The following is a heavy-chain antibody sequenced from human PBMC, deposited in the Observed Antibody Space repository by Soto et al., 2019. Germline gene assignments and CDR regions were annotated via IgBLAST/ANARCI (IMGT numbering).Heavy chain of an antibody. D-gene: IGHD3-22*01. Sequence: SVKVSCKDSGGTFSCYTISWVRQAPEKGLEWMGRIIPILGIANYAQKFQGRVTITADKSTSTAYMELSSLRSEDTAVYYCARDSYYDSSGYPYNWFDPWGQGTLVTVSS. J-gene: IGHJ5*02. CDR2: IIPILGIA. CDR1: GGTFSCYT. CDR3: ARDSYYDSSGYPYNWFDP. V-gene: IGHV1-69*04.